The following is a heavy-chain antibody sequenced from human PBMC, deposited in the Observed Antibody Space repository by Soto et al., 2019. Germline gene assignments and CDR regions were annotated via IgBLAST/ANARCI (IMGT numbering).Heavy chain of an antibody. CDR1: GFTFSSFA. J-gene: IGHJ4*02. CDR3: AKDPPTTGTTFDY. D-gene: IGHD1-1*01. Sequence: PGGSLRLSCAASGFTFSSFAMSWVRQTPRKGLEWVSTINKSGGSTYYADSVKGRFTISRDNSKNMLFLQINGLRAEDTAVYYCAKDPPTTGTTFDYWGRGTLVTVSS. V-gene: IGHV3-23*01. CDR2: INKSGGST.